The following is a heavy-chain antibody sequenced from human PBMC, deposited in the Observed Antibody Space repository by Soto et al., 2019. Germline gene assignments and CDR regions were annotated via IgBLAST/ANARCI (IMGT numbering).Heavy chain of an antibody. V-gene: IGHV3-33*01. D-gene: IGHD3-22*01. Sequence: GGSLRLSCTASGFVFSTLGMHWVRQAPGKGLEWVAVIWHDSSEKYYADSVKGRFTISRDSAKNSLYLQMNSLRDEDTAVCYCARDAYDYDDTSGYYRHWGPGTLVTVSS. CDR3: ARDAYDYDDTSGYYRH. CDR2: IWHDSSEK. CDR1: GFVFSTLG. J-gene: IGHJ4*02.